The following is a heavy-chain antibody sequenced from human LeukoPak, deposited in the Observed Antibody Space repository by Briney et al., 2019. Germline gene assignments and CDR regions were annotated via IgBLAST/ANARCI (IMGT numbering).Heavy chain of an antibody. Sequence: NTGGSLRLSCAASGFTFSSYSMNWVRQAPGKGLEWVSSISSTSNYIYYADSVKGRFTISRDNAKNSLYLQMNSLRAEDTAVYYCARELYYYDSSGYGLAYWGQGTLVTVSS. CDR1: GFTFSSYS. J-gene: IGHJ4*02. CDR2: ISSTSNYI. D-gene: IGHD3-22*01. CDR3: ARELYYYDSSGYGLAY. V-gene: IGHV3-21*01.